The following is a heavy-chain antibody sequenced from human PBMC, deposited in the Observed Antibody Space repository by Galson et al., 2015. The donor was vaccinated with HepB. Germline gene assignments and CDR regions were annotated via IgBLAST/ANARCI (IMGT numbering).Heavy chain of an antibody. CDR2: ISGSGGST. J-gene: IGHJ6*02. D-gene: IGHD6-13*01. Sequence: SLRLSCAASGFTFSSYAMSWVRQAPGKGLEWVSAISGSGGSTYYADSVKGRFTISRDNSKNTLYLQMNSLRAEDTAVYYCAKDIGYSSSWYGPYYYYGMDVWGQGTTVTVSS. CDR1: GFTFSSYA. CDR3: AKDIGYSSSWYGPYYYYGMDV. V-gene: IGHV3-23*01.